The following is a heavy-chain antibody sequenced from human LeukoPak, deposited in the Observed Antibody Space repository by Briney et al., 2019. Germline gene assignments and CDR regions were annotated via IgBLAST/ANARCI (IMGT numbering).Heavy chain of an antibody. CDR1: GYSISSGYY. D-gene: IGHD3-10*01. CDR3: ARGKTYYYGSGRPLSP. V-gene: IGHV4-38-2*02. CDR2: IYHSGST. J-gene: IGHJ5*02. Sequence: SETLSLTCTVSGYSISSGYYWGWIRQPPGKGLEWIGSIYHSGSTNYNPSLKSRVTISADTSKNQFSLKLSSVTAADTAVYYCARGKTYYYGSGRPLSPWGQGTLVTVSS.